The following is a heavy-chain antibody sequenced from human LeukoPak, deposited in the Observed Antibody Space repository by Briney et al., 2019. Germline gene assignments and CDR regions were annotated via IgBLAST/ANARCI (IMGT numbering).Heavy chain of an antibody. CDR2: IINTGSDT. CDR1: GFTFSNYA. CDR3: AKVSYSDYGSGRPPFMDV. Sequence: GRSQRLSCAASGFTFSNYAMSWVRQAPRKGLEWVSTIINTGSDTYYADSVKGRVTISRDNSENTLYLQMNNLRAEDTAIHYCAKVSYSDYGSGRPPFMDVWGQGATVAVAS. D-gene: IGHD3-10*01. J-gene: IGHJ6*02. V-gene: IGHV3-23*01.